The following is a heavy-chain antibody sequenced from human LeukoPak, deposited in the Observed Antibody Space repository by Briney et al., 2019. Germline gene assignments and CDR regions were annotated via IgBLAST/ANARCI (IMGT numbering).Heavy chain of an antibody. D-gene: IGHD2-2*01. CDR3: ATVVVPAAAWFDP. J-gene: IGHJ5*02. Sequence: GASVKVSCKASGYTFTGYYMHWGRQAPGQELKWMGGINPNSGGANYAQKFQGRATMTRDTSISTAYMELSKLRSDDTAVYYCATVVVPAAAWFDPWGQGTLVTVSS. V-gene: IGHV1-2*02. CDR1: GYTFTGYY. CDR2: INPNSGGA.